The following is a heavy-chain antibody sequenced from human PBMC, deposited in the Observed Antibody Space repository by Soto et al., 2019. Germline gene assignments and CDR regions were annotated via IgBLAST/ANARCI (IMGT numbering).Heavy chain of an antibody. D-gene: IGHD6-19*01. CDR3: AREASAVISLDY. J-gene: IGHJ4*02. Sequence: ASVEVCCEASGYTFTAYSIHWVRQAPGQGLEWVGWFNPNSGDTIYAQKFQGRVTLTRDTSIGTAYMELYSLTSDDTAVYYCAREASAVISLDYWGQGTLVTVSS. CDR1: GYTFTAYS. V-gene: IGHV1-2*02. CDR2: FNPNSGDT.